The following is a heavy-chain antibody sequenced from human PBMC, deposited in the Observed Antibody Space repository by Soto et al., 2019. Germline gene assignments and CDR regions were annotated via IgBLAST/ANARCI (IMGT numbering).Heavy chain of an antibody. CDR1: GDSVSSNSAA. D-gene: IGHD6-19*01. J-gene: IGHJ3*02. V-gene: IGHV6-1*01. Sequence: SQTLSLTCVISGDSVSSNSAAWNWIRQSPSRGLEWLGRTYYRSEWYNDYGLSVRSRVTIHPDTSKNQFSLHLNSVTPEDTAVYYCARLWYRSGGADAFDIWGQETVVTVSS. CDR2: TYYRSEWYN. CDR3: ARLWYRSGGADAFDI.